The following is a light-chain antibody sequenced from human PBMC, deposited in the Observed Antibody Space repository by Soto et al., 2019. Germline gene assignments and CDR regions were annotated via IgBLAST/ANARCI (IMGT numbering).Light chain of an antibody. CDR2: AAS. CDR3: RQSYSVPHT. CDR1: QNIFSY. J-gene: IGKJ2*01. Sequence: DIQMTQSPSSLSASVGDRVTITCRASQNIFSYLSWYQHKPGKAPKLLIYAASSLQSGVPSRFSGSGSGTDFALTISSLHTEDLATFYCRQSYSVPHTFGQGTKVDI. V-gene: IGKV1-39*01.